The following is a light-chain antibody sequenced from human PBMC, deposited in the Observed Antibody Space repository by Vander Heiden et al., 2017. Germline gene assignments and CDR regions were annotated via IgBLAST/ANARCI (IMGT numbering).Light chain of an antibody. V-gene: IGKV3-20*01. CDR2: GVS. CDR1: QSVSSSY. CDR3: QQYGSSIFT. Sequence: EIVLTQSPGTLSLSPGERATLSCRASQSVSSSYLAWYQQKPGQAPRLLIYGVSSRATGIPDRFSGSGSGTDFTLTISRQEPEDFAVYYCQQYGSSIFTFGPGTKVDIK. J-gene: IGKJ3*01.